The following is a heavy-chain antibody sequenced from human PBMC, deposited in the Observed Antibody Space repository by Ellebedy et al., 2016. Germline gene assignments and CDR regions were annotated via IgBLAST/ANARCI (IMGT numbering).Heavy chain of an antibody. CDR1: GFTFSNAW. Sequence: GSLRLSCAASGFTFSNAWMSWVRQAPGKGLEWIGEINHSGSTNYNPSLKSRVTISVDTSKNQFSLKLSSVTAADTAVYYCATNYDSSGYYKFDYWGQGTLVTVSS. CDR3: ATNYDSSGYYKFDY. D-gene: IGHD3-22*01. J-gene: IGHJ4*02. CDR2: INHSGST. V-gene: IGHV4-34*08.